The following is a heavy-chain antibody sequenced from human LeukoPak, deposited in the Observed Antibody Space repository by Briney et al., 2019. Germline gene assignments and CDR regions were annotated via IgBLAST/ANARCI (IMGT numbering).Heavy chain of an antibody. Sequence: GGSLRLSCAASGFNFGSYSMNWVRQAPGKGLEWVSYISSSSSTIYYADSVKGRFTISRDNAKNSLYLQMNSLRAEDTAVYYCAREESGDRERRNWFDPWGQGTLVTVSS. CDR3: AREESGDRERRNWFDP. D-gene: IGHD3-10*01. J-gene: IGHJ5*02. V-gene: IGHV3-48*01. CDR2: ISSSSSTI. CDR1: GFNFGSYS.